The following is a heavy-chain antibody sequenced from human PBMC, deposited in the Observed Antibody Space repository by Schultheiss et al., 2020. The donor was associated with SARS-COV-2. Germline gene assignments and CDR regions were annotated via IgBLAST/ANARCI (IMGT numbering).Heavy chain of an antibody. V-gene: IGHV4-34*01. CDR2: INHSGST. CDR3: AKDRGTAMATSWFDP. Sequence: SETLSLTCAVYGGSFSGYYWSWIRQPPGKGLEWIGEINHSGSTNYNPSLKSRVTISVDTSKNQFSLKLSSVTAADTAVYYCAKDRGTAMATSWFDPWGQGTLVTVSS. CDR1: GGSFSGYY. J-gene: IGHJ5*02. D-gene: IGHD5-18*01.